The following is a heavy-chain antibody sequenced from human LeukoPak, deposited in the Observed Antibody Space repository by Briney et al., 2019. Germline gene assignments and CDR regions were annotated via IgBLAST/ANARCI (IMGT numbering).Heavy chain of an antibody. Sequence: GVSLRLSCAASGFTFSSYAMSWVRQAPGKGLEWVSAISGSGGSTYYADSVKGRFTISRGNSKNTLYLQMNSLRAEDTAVYYCAKGPYAGVYYFDYWGQGTLVTVSS. CDR2: ISGSGGST. V-gene: IGHV3-23*01. CDR3: AKGPYAGVYYFDY. D-gene: IGHD2-2*01. CDR1: GFTFSSYA. J-gene: IGHJ4*02.